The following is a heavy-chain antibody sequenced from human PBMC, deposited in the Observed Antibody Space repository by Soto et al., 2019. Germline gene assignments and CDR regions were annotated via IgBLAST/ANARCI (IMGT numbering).Heavy chain of an antibody. D-gene: IGHD5-18*01. CDR3: ARVGPLYSYTFDY. CDR2: IYYSGST. CDR1: GGSISSYY. Sequence: SETLSLTCTVSGGSISSYYWSWIRPPPGKGLEWIGYIYYSGSTNYNPSLKSRVTISVDTSKNQFSLKLSSVTAADTAVYYCARVGPLYSYTFDYWGQGTLVTVSS. J-gene: IGHJ4*02. V-gene: IGHV4-59*01.